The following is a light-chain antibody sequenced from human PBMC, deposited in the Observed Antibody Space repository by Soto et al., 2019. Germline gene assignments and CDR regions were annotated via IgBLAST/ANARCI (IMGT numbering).Light chain of an antibody. CDR2: SNN. J-gene: IGLJ1*01. V-gene: IGLV1-44*01. CDR1: SSNIGSNN. CDR3: AAWDYSLSGYV. Sequence: QSVLTQPPSASGTPGQRVTISCSGSSSNIGSNNVNWYQQLPGTAPKLLISSNNQRPSGVPDRFSGSKSGTSASLGISGLQSEDEADYYCAAWDYSLSGYVFGAGTKLTVL.